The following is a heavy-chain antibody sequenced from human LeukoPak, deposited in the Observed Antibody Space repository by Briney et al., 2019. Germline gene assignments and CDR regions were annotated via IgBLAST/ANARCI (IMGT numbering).Heavy chain of an antibody. CDR3: ARRRSSGWVDY. CDR1: DYTFTSYG. V-gene: IGHV1-18*01. CDR2: ISAYNGNT. Sequence: ASVKVSCKASDYTFTSYGISWVRQAPGQGLEWMGWISAYNGNTNYAQKLQGRVTMTTDTSTSTAYMELRSLRSDDTAMYYCARRRSSGWVDYWGQGTLVTVSS. D-gene: IGHD6-19*01. J-gene: IGHJ4*02.